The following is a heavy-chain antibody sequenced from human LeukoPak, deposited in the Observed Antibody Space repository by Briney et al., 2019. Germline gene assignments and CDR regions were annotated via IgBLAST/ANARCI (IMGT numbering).Heavy chain of an antibody. V-gene: IGHV4-34*01. CDR1: GGSFSGYY. D-gene: IGHD6-6*01. CDR2: INHSGST. Sequence: SSETLSLTCAVYGGSFSGYYWSWIRQPPGKGLEWIGEINHSGSTNYNPSLKSRVTISVDTSKNQFSLKLSSVTAADTAVYYCARGRIAARVYYYYMDVWGKGTTVTVSS. J-gene: IGHJ6*03. CDR3: ARGRIAARVYYYYMDV.